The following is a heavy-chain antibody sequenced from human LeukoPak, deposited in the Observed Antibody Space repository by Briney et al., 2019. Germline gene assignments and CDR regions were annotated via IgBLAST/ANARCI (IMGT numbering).Heavy chain of an antibody. J-gene: IGHJ4*02. V-gene: IGHV1-18*01. Sequence: ASVKVSCKASGYTFTSYGISWVRQAPGQGLEWMGWISAYNGNTNYAQKLQGRVTMTTDTSTSTAYMELRSLRPDDTAVYYCARVIFGDYYYDSSGYPDYWGQGTLVTVSS. CDR1: GYTFTSYG. CDR2: ISAYNGNT. CDR3: ARVIFGDYYYDSSGYPDY. D-gene: IGHD3-22*01.